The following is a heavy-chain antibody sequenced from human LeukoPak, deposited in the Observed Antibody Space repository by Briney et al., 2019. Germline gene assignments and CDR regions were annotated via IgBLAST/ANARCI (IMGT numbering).Heavy chain of an antibody. J-gene: IGHJ6*03. CDR3: ARDRRQWPNTVYYYYYYMDV. CDR1: GYTFTGYY. Sequence: ASVKVSCKASGYTFTGYYMHWVRQAPGQGLEWMGWINPNSGGTNYAQKFQGRVTMTRDTSISTAYMELSRLRSDDTAVYYCARDRRQWPNTVYYYYYYMDVWGKGTTVTVSS. D-gene: IGHD6-19*01. CDR2: INPNSGGT. V-gene: IGHV1-2*02.